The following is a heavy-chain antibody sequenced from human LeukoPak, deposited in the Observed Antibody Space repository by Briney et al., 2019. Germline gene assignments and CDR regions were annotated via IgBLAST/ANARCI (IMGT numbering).Heavy chain of an antibody. CDR1: GYTLTELS. CDR2: FDPEDGET. J-gene: IGHJ4*02. V-gene: IGHV1-24*01. D-gene: IGHD3-22*01. Sequence: EASVKVSCKVSGYTLTELSMHWVRQAPGKGLEWMGGFDPEDGETIYAQKFQGRVTMTEDTSTDTAYMELSSPRSEDAAVYYCATTRVLSSPYYYDSSGYHYGSPFDYWGQGTLVTVSS. CDR3: ATTRVLSSPYYYDSSGYHYGSPFDY.